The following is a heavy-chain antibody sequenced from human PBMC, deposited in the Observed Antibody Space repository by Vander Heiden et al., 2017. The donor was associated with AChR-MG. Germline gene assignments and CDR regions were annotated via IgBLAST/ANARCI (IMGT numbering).Heavy chain of an antibody. V-gene: IGHV4-59*01. Sequence: QVQLQESGPGLVKPSETLSLTCTVSGGSISSYYWSWIRQPPGKGLEWIGDINSRGGTNYNPSPKSRVTISVDTSKNQFSLKLSSVTAADTAVYYCARTYCSGGSCYPPPYYYYGMDVWGQGTTVTVSS. J-gene: IGHJ6*02. D-gene: IGHD2-15*01. CDR2: INSRGGT. CDR3: ARTYCSGGSCYPPPYYYYGMDV. CDR1: GGSISSYY.